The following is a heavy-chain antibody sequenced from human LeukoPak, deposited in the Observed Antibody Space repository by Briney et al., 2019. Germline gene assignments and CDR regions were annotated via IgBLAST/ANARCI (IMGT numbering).Heavy chain of an antibody. Sequence: SETLSLTCTVSGGSISSSSYYWGWIRQPPGKGLEWIGYIYYTGSTTYNPSLRSRVTISVDTSKTQFSLKLNSVTAADTAVYYCARVTGSHPYYFDLWGQGTLVTVSS. V-gene: IGHV4-61*05. CDR1: GGSISSSSYY. CDR2: IYYTGST. J-gene: IGHJ4*02. CDR3: ARVTGSHPYYFDL. D-gene: IGHD1-26*01.